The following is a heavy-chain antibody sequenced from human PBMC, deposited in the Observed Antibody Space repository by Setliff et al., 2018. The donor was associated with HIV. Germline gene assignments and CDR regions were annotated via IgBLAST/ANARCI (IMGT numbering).Heavy chain of an antibody. D-gene: IGHD3-10*01. CDR3: ARDLGSWAGDDGFGV. J-gene: IGHJ3*01. CDR1: GFTTFNPVW. V-gene: IGHV3-15*01. Sequence: PGGSLRLSCVVSGFTTFNPVWMGWVRQAPGKGLEWVGRIKSNAAGATAAYSAPVRGRFTISRDDSTNTVSLQMNSLKSDDTAVYYCARDLGSWAGDDGFGVWGQGTMVTVSS. CDR2: IKSNAAGATA.